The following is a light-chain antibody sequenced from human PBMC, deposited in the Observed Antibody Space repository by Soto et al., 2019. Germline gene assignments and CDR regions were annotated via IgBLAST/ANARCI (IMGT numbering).Light chain of an antibody. V-gene: IGKV3-15*01. CDR1: QSVSRN. CDR3: QKYVGGPYS. J-gene: IGKJ2*01. CDR2: GAS. Sequence: DIVMTQSPATLSVSPGERATLSCRSSQSVSRNLAWYQQKPGQAPRLLIYGASTMATGIPARFSGSGSGTVFTLTISLLQSVDFSVYCSQKYVGGPYSFGQGTKLEIK.